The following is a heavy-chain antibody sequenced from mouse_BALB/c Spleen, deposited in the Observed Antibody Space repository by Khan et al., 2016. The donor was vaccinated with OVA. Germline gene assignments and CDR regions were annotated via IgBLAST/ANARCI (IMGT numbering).Heavy chain of an antibody. V-gene: IGHV3-2*02. CDR2: ISYSGST. Sequence: VQLKESGPGLVKPSQSLSLTCTVTGYSITSGYGWNWIRQFPGNKLEWMGYISYSGSTNYNPSLKSRISITRDTSKNQFFQQLNSVTTEDTATYYCARTSRIKYWCQGTTLTGSS. J-gene: IGHJ2*01. D-gene: IGHD3-3*01. CDR1: GYSITSGYG. CDR3: ARTSRIKY.